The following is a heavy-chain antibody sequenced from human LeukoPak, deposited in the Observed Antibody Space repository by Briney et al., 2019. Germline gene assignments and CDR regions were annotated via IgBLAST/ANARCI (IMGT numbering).Heavy chain of an antibody. J-gene: IGHJ6*02. CDR1: GYTLTELS. V-gene: IGHV1-69*13. D-gene: IGHD2-15*01. CDR2: IIPIFGTA. Sequence: SVKVSCKVSGYTLTELSMHWVRQAPGKGLEWMGGIIPIFGTANYAQKFQGRVTITADESTSTAYMELSSLRSEDTAVYYCAAGSDYYGMDVWGQGTTVTVSS. CDR3: AAGSDYYGMDV.